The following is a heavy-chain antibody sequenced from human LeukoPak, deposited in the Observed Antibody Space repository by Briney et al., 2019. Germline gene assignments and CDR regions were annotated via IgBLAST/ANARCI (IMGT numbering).Heavy chain of an antibody. Sequence: SETLSLTCTVSGGSISSSSYYWGWIRQPPGKGLEWIGSIYYSGSTYYNPSLKSRVTISVDTSKNQFSLKLSSVTAADTAVYYCARVFRQQLVAWGQGTLVTVSS. CDR3: ARVFRQQLVA. V-gene: IGHV4-39*07. J-gene: IGHJ5*02. CDR1: GGSISSSSYY. D-gene: IGHD6-13*01. CDR2: IYYSGST.